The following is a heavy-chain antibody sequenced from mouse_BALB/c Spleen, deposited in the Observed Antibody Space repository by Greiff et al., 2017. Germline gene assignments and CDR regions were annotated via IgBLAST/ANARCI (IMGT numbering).Heavy chain of an antibody. CDR2: ISSGGST. Sequence: DVMLVESGGGLVKPGGSLKLSCAASGFTFSSYAMSWVRQTPEKRLEWVASISSGGSTYYPDSVKGRFTISRDNARNILYLQMSSLRSEDTAMYYCARGYGNYFPYAMDYWGQGTSVTVSS. D-gene: IGHD2-10*02. CDR3: ARGYGNYFPYAMDY. V-gene: IGHV5-6-5*01. CDR1: GFTFSSYA. J-gene: IGHJ4*01.